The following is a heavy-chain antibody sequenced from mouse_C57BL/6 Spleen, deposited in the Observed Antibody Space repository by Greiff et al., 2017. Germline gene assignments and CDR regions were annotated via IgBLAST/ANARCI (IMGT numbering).Heavy chain of an antibody. CDR2: ISSGGSYT. V-gene: IGHV5-6*02. D-gene: IGHD2-1*01. Sequence: EVKLEESGGDLVKPGGSLKLSCAASGFTFSSYGMSWVRQTPDKRLEWVATISSGGSYTYYPDSVKGRFTISRDNAKNTLYLQMSSLKSEDTAMYYCARQFYGKEFAYWGQGTLVTVSA. CDR3: ARQFYGKEFAY. CDR1: GFTFSSYG. J-gene: IGHJ3*01.